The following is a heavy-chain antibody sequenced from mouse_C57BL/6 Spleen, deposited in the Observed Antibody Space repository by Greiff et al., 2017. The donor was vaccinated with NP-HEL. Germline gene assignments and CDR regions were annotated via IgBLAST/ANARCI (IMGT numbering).Heavy chain of an antibody. V-gene: IGHV1-4*01. CDR3: TRSYDGYYVLDY. CDR2: INPSSGYT. CDR1: GYTFTSYT. Sequence: VQLQQSGAELARPGASVKMSCKASGYTFTSYTMHWVKQRPGQGLEWIGYINPSSGYTKYNQKFKDKATLTADKSSSTAYMQLSSLTSEDSAVYCCTRSYDGYYVLDYWGQGTTLTVSS. D-gene: IGHD2-3*01. J-gene: IGHJ2*01.